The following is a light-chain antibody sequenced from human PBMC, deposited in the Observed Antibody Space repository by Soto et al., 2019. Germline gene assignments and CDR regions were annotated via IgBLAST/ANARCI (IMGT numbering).Light chain of an antibody. CDR2: EGS. J-gene: IGLJ1*01. V-gene: IGLV2-23*01. Sequence: QSALTQPASVSGSPGQSITISCTGTSSDVGSYNLVSWYQQHPGKAPKLMIYEGSKRPSGVSNRFSGSKSGNTASLTISGLXAEDEADXYCCSYAGSSTYVFGTGTKLTVL. CDR1: SSDVGSYNL. CDR3: CSYAGSSTYV.